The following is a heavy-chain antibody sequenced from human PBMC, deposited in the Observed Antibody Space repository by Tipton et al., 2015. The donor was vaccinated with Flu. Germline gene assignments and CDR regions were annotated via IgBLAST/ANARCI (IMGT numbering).Heavy chain of an antibody. CDR2: IYYSGST. J-gene: IGHJ6*02. Sequence: TLSLTCTVSGGSISSYYWSWIRQPPGKELEWIGYIYYSGSTNYNPSLKSRVTISVDTSKNQFSLKLSSVTAADTAVYYCARESAAHYGVDVWGQGTTVTVSS. CDR3: ARESAAHYGVDV. CDR1: GGSISSYY. D-gene: IGHD6-13*01. V-gene: IGHV4-59*08.